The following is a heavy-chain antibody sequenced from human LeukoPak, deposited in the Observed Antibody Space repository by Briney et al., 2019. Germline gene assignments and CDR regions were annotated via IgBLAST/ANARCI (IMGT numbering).Heavy chain of an antibody. CDR3: AKESYQLLYFYYYGMDV. CDR1: GFTFSNYA. J-gene: IGHJ6*02. V-gene: IGHV3-23*01. Sequence: GGSLRLSCAASGFTFSNYAMSWVRQAPGKGLEWVSGFNGSGDRTYYADSVKGRFTISRDNSKNTLYLQMNSLRAEDTAVYYCAKESYQLLYFYYYGMDVWGQGTTVTVSS. D-gene: IGHD2-2*02. CDR2: FNGSGDRT.